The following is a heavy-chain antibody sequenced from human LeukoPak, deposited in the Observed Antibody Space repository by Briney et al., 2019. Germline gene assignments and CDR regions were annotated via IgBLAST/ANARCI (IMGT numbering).Heavy chain of an antibody. Sequence: SVKVSCKASGGTFSSHAISWVRQAPGQGLEWMGRIIPIFGTANYAQKFQGRVTITTDESTSTAYMELSSLRSEDTAVYYCARGGGIQLGFDYWGQGTLVTVSS. V-gene: IGHV1-69*05. CDR3: ARGGGIQLGFDY. CDR2: IIPIFGTA. J-gene: IGHJ4*02. CDR1: GGTFSSHA. D-gene: IGHD5-18*01.